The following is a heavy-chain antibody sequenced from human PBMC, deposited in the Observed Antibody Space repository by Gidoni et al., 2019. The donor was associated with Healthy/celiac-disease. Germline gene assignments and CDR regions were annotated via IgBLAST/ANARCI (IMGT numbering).Heavy chain of an antibody. Sequence: EVQLLESGGGLVQPGGSWRLSCAASGLTFSRHAMSWVRQAPGKGMECASAISGSGGSTDYADSVKGRFTISRDNSKNTLYLQMNSLRAEDTAVYYCAKWKPIAPSGEYYFDYWGQGTLVTVSS. CDR1: GLTFSRHA. J-gene: IGHJ4*02. CDR3: AKWKPIAPSGEYYFDY. V-gene: IGHV3-23*01. CDR2: ISGSGGST. D-gene: IGHD3-16*01.